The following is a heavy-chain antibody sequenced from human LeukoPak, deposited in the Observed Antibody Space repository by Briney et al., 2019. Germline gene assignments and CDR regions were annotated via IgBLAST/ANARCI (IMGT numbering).Heavy chain of an antibody. CDR1: GFTFSSYA. V-gene: IGHV4-59*01. CDR2: IYYSGST. J-gene: IGHJ4*02. D-gene: IGHD6-19*01. CDR3: ARAPQWLVYYFDY. Sequence: GSLRLSCAASGFTFSSYAMSWIRQPPGKGLEWIGYIYYSGSTNYNPSLKSRVTISVDTSKNQFSLKLSSVTAADTAVYYCARAPQWLVYYFDYWGQGTLVTVSS.